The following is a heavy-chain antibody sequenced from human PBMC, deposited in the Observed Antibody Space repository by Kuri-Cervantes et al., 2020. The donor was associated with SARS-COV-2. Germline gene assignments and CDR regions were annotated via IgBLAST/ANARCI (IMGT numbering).Heavy chain of an antibody. V-gene: IGHV3-48*04. J-gene: IGHJ4*02. Sequence: LSLTCAASGFTFSSYSMNWVRQAPGKGLEWVSYISSSSSTIYYADSVKGRFTISRDNAKNTLYLQMNSLRAEDTAVYYCVRDGDHWNFDYWGQGTLVTVSS. CDR1: GFTFSSYS. D-gene: IGHD1-1*01. CDR2: ISSSSSTI. CDR3: VRDGDHWNFDY.